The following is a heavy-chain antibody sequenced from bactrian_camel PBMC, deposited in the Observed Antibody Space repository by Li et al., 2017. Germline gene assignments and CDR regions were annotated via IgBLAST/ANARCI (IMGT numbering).Heavy chain of an antibody. CDR3: AKHGGWYGLWKWEYDY. CDR2: ISTIGDR. D-gene: IGHD6*01. J-gene: IGHJ4*01. V-gene: IGHV3S53*01. Sequence: HVQLVESGGGLVQAGGSLKLSCTASGDTYRSKCMGWFRQAPGMERERVAGISTIGDRYYSDAVKGRFTIFQGSTENTVFLQMNSLKPEDTAMYYCAKHGGWYGLWKWEYDYRGQGTQVTVS. CDR1: GDTYRSKC.